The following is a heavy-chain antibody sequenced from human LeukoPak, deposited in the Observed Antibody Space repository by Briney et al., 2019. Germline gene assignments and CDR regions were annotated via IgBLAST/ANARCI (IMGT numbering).Heavy chain of an antibody. CDR2: ISSSSSTI. V-gene: IGHV3-48*04. CDR3: ARENPYSNFDY. J-gene: IGHJ4*02. CDR1: GFTFSTYA. Sequence: QAGGSLRLSCAASGFTFSTYAISWVRQAPGKGLEWVSYISSSSSTIYYADSVKGRFTISRDNAKNSLYLQMNSLRAEDTAVYYCARENPYSNFDYWGQGTLVTVSS. D-gene: IGHD4-11*01.